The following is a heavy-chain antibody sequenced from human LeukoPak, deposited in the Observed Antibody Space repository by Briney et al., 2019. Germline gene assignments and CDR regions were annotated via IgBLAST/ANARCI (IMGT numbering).Heavy chain of an antibody. J-gene: IGHJ4*01. CDR2: IKQDGSET. CDR1: GFTFTNNF. Sequence: TGGSLRLSCAASGFTFTNNFMSWVRQVPGKGLEWVANIKQDGSETTYADSVRGRLTIFRDNAKDSVYLQMNSLRAEDSATYYCVREGFYFFDFWGQGTLVTVSS. V-gene: IGHV3-7*01. CDR3: VREGFYFFDF.